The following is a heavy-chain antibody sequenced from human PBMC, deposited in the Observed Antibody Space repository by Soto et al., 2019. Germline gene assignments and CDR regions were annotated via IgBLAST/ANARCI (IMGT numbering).Heavy chain of an antibody. CDR3: ARDDAVDYDFWSGYPAPFDY. Sequence: SVKVSCKASGGTFSSYTISWVRQAPGQGLEWMGRIIPILGIANYAQKFQGRVTITADKSTSTAYMELSSLRSEDTAVYYCARDDAVDYDFWSGYPAPFDYWGQGPLVTVSS. J-gene: IGHJ4*02. CDR1: GGTFSSYT. V-gene: IGHV1-69*04. D-gene: IGHD3-3*01. CDR2: IIPILGIA.